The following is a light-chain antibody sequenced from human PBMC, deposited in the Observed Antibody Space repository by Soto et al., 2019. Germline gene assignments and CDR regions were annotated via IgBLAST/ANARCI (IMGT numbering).Light chain of an antibody. CDR2: GAF. CDR3: QQTYGTPMYT. J-gene: IGKJ2*01. Sequence: DIQLTQSPSYLAASIGDRVTITCRARQCVRTFLTWYQQQPGLAPKLLTSGAFSWHTGVPSRFDGSASGIDFAITISSLPHEYFATYDCQQTYGTPMYTCGQGTKLEIK. V-gene: IGKV1-39*01. CDR1: QCVRTF.